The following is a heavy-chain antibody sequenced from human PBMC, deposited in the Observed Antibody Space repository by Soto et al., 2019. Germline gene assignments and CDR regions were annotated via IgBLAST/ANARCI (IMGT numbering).Heavy chain of an antibody. Sequence: VASVKVSCKASGYTFTSYGISWVRQAPGQGLEWMGWISAYNGNTNYAQKLQGRVTMTTDTSTSTAYMELRSLRSDDTAVYYCARDPDFWSGPNYYYGMDVWGQGTTVTVSS. J-gene: IGHJ6*02. CDR3: ARDPDFWSGPNYYYGMDV. D-gene: IGHD3-3*01. CDR2: ISAYNGNT. V-gene: IGHV1-18*01. CDR1: GYTFTSYG.